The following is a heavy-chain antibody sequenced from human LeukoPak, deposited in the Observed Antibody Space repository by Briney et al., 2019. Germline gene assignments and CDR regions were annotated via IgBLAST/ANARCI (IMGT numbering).Heavy chain of an antibody. CDR3: ASGKDGDYPHDY. Sequence: GGSLRLSCAASGFTVSSNYMSWVRQAPGKGLEWVSVIYSGGSTYYADSVKGRFTISRDNSKNTLYLQMNSLRAEDTAVYYCASGKDGDYPHDYWGQGTLVTVSS. CDR2: IYSGGST. V-gene: IGHV3-53*01. CDR1: GFTVSSNY. D-gene: IGHD4-17*01. J-gene: IGHJ4*02.